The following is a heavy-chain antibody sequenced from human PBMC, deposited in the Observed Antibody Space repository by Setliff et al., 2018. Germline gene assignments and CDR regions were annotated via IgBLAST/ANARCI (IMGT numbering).Heavy chain of an antibody. Sequence: LSLTCTVSGDSISGDYWSWIRQPPGKGLEWIGFIHYSGSTNYNPPLKSRVTISLDTPKNQFSLRLSSVTAADTAVYYCARTRYGLGGRPYWGQGTLVTVSS. CDR1: GDSISGDY. CDR2: IHYSGST. J-gene: IGHJ4*02. V-gene: IGHV4-59*01. D-gene: IGHD2-15*01. CDR3: ARTRYGLGGRPY.